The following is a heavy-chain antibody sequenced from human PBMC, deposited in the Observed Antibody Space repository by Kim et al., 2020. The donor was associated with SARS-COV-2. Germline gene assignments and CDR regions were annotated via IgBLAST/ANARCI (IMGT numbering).Heavy chain of an antibody. CDR1: GYTFTSYY. J-gene: IGHJ6*02. Sequence: ASVKVSCKASGYTFTSYYMHWVRQAPGQGLEWMGIINPSGGSTSYAQKFQGRVTMTRDTSTSTVYMELSSLRSEDTAVYYCARDAVVVPAAGDYYNYGMDVWGQGTTVTVSS. CDR2: INPSGGST. CDR3: ARDAVVVPAAGDYYNYGMDV. V-gene: IGHV1-46*01. D-gene: IGHD2-2*01.